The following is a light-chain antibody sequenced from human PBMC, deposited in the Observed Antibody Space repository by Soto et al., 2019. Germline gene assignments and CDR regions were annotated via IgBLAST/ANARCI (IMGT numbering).Light chain of an antibody. J-gene: IGKJ4*01. V-gene: IGKV3-11*01. Sequence: EIVLTQSPAPLSLSPGERATPSCKASQTVGVYLAWYQQNAGQAPRLLIYNASNRATGIPARFSGSGSGTDCTLTISSLEPEDFAVYYCQQRSNWPLTLGGGTKVDIK. CDR2: NAS. CDR1: QTVGVY. CDR3: QQRSNWPLT.